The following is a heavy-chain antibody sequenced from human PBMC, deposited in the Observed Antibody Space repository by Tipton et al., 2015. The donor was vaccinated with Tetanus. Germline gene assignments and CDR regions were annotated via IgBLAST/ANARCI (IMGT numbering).Heavy chain of an antibody. CDR2: VSGTGGST. CDR3: AKAKTWINLWFGDA. CDR1: GFTFGSYP. J-gene: IGHJ5*02. V-gene: IGHV3-23*01. Sequence: SLRLSCAVSGFTFGSYPMTWVRQAPGKGLQWVGGVSGTGGSTYYADSVRGRFTVSRDNSENYLYLQMTSLRAEDTAIYYCAKAKTWINLWFGDAWGPGTRVTVSP. D-gene: IGHD3-10*01.